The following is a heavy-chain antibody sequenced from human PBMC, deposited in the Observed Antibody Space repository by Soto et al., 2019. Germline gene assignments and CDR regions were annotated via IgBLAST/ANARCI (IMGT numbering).Heavy chain of an antibody. CDR2: ISDTGAST. CDR3: AKGRGSGWAWYFDN. CDR1: GFTFKESA. D-gene: IGHD6-19*01. V-gene: IGHV3-23*01. J-gene: IGHJ4*02. Sequence: PGGSLRLSCAASGFTFKESAMNWVRQAPGKGLEWVASISDTGASTWYAESVRGLLSISRDNSKNTLYLQMNSLSGEDTAVYSCAKGRGSGWAWYFDNWGQGTLVTVSS.